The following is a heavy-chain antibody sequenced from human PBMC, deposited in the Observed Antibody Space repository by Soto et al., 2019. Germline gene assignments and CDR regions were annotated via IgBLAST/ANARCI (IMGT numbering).Heavy chain of an antibody. Sequence: GESLKISCKVSGYSFTSYWIGCVRQMPGKGLEWMAIIYPGDSDTRYSPSFQGQVTISADKSISTAYLQWSSLKASDTAMYYCARKKYYDFWSGYYGYDFDIWGQGTMVTVSS. V-gene: IGHV5-51*01. CDR2: IYPGDSDT. CDR3: ARKKYYDFWSGYYGYDFDI. J-gene: IGHJ3*02. CDR1: GYSFTSYW. D-gene: IGHD3-3*01.